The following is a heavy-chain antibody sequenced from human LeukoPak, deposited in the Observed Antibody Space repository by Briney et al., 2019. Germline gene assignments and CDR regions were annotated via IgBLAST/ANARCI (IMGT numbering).Heavy chain of an antibody. CDR1: GGSISSYY. CDR3: AGGPQKGYCSSTSCYFDAFDI. V-gene: IGHV4-59*08. CDR2: IYYSGST. J-gene: IGHJ3*02. D-gene: IGHD2-2*01. Sequence: SETLSLTCTVSGGSISSYYWSWIRQPPGKGLEWIGYIYYSGSTNYNPSLKSRVTISVDTSKNQFSLKLSSVTAADTAVYYCAGGPQKGYCSSTSCYFDAFDIWGQGTMVTVSS.